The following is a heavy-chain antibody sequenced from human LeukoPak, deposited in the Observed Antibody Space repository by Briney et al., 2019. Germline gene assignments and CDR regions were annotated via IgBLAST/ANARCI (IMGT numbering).Heavy chain of an antibody. Sequence: ASVKVSCKTSGYRFITFGINWVRQAPGQGLEWMGIINPSGGSTSYAQKFQGRVTMTRDTSTSTVYMELSSLRSEDTAVYYCARTSNPGGYYFDYWGQGTLVTVSS. CDR3: ARTSNPGGYYFDY. V-gene: IGHV1-46*01. J-gene: IGHJ4*02. CDR2: INPSGGST. CDR1: GYRFITFG.